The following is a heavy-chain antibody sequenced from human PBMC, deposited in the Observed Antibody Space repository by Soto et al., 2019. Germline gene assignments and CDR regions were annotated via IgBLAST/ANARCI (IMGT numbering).Heavy chain of an antibody. D-gene: IGHD4-17*01. CDR2: INSDVSTT. Sequence: GGSLRLSCAASGFTFSSYWMHWVRQAPGKGLVWVSRINSDVSTTSYADSVKGRFTISRDNAKNTLYLQMNSLRAEDTAVYYCARLYGDYAYYYYGMDVWGQGTTVTVSS. J-gene: IGHJ6*02. CDR3: ARLYGDYAYYYYGMDV. V-gene: IGHV3-74*01. CDR1: GFTFSSYW.